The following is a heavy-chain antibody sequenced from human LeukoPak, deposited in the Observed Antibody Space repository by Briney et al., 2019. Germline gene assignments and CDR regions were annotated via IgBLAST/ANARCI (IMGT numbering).Heavy chain of an antibody. CDR3: ARDRGIFGVDNWFDP. CDR2: IIPILGIA. V-gene: IGHV1-69*04. D-gene: IGHD3-3*01. Sequence: ASVKVACKASGGTFSSYTISWVRQAPGQGPEWMGRIIPILGIANYAQKFQGRVTITADKSTSTAYMELSSLRSEDTAVYYCARDRGIFGVDNWFDPWGQGTLVTVSS. CDR1: GGTFSSYT. J-gene: IGHJ5*02.